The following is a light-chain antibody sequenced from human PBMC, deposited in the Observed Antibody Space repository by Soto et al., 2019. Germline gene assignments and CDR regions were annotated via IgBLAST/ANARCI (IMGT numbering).Light chain of an antibody. CDR2: DAS. CDR1: QSISRW. V-gene: IGKV1-5*01. CDR3: QQYNSYSPET. Sequence: DIQMTQSPSTLSASVGDRVTITCRASQSISRWLAWYQQKPGKAPNLLIYDASSLESGVPSSFSGSESGTEFTLTITSLQPDDFASYYCQQYNSYSPETFGQGTKVEIK. J-gene: IGKJ1*01.